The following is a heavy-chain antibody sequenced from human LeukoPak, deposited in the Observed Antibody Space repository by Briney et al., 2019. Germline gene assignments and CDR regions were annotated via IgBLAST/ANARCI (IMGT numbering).Heavy chain of an antibody. D-gene: IGHD1-26*01. V-gene: IGHV3-23*01. Sequence: GGSLRLSCAASGFTFSSYAMSWVRQAPGKGLEWVSAISGSGGSTYYADSVKGRFTISRDNSKNTLYLQMNSLRAEDTAVYYCAKFEDKKWELRHYFDYWGQGTLVTVSS. CDR3: AKFEDKKWELRHYFDY. J-gene: IGHJ4*02. CDR2: ISGSGGST. CDR1: GFTFSSYA.